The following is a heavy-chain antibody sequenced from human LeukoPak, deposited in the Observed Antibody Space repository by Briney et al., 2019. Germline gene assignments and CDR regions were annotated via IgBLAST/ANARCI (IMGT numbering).Heavy chain of an antibody. V-gene: IGHV1-69*04. D-gene: IGHD6-19*01. Sequence: ASVKVSCKASGGTFSSYAISWVRQAPGQGLEWMGRIIPIFGIANYAQKFQGRVTITADNSTSTAYMELSSLRSEDTAVYYCARVGIAVASYLFDYWGQGTLVTVSS. CDR3: ARVGIAVASYLFDY. CDR1: GGTFSSYA. CDR2: IIPIFGIA. J-gene: IGHJ4*02.